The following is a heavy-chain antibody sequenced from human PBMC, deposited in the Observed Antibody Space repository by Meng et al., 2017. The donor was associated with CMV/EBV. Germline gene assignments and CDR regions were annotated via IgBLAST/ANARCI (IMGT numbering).Heavy chain of an antibody. CDR1: GGSFSGYY. D-gene: IGHD3-22*01. V-gene: IGHV4-34*01. Sequence: ESLKISCAVYGGSFSGYYWSWIRQPPGKGLEWLGEINHSGSTNYNPSLKSRVTISVDTSKNQFSLKLSSVTAADTAVYYCARGGGSTDYYRSNYYYYGMDVWGQGTTVTVSS. CDR3: ARGGGSTDYYRSNYYYYGMDV. J-gene: IGHJ6*02. CDR2: INHSGST.